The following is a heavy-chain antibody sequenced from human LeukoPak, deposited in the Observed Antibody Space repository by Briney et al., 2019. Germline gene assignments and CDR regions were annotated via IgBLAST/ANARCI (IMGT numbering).Heavy chain of an antibody. Sequence: SQTLSLTCTVSGGSISSGGYYWSWIRQPAGKGLEWIGRIYTSGSTNYNPSLKSRVTMSVDTSKNQFSLKLSSVTAADTAVYYCARELNWNSYYYYYYGMDVWGQGTTVTVSS. CDR3: ARELNWNSYYYYYYGMDV. CDR2: IYTSGST. V-gene: IGHV4-61*02. CDR1: GGSISSGGYY. J-gene: IGHJ6*02. D-gene: IGHD1-7*01.